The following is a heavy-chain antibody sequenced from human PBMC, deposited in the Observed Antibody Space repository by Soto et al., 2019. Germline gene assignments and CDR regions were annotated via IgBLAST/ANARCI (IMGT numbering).Heavy chain of an antibody. D-gene: IGHD3-22*01. Sequence: GGSLRLSCAASGFTFSGSAMHWVRQASGKGLEWVGRIRSKANSYATAYAASVKGRFTISRDDSKNTAYLQMNSLKTEDTAVYYCTRRKDGSGYYYDPLPSSDNYYYGMDVWGQGTTVTVSS. CDR3: TRRKDGSGYYYDPLPSSDNYYYGMDV. CDR2: IRSKANSYAT. V-gene: IGHV3-73*01. J-gene: IGHJ6*02. CDR1: GFTFSGSA.